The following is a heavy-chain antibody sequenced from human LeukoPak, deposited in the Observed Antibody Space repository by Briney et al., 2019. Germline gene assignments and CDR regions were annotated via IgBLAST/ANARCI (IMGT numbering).Heavy chain of an antibody. V-gene: IGHV1-69*06. Sequence: SVKVSCKASGYSFIDYYMHWVRQAPGQGLEWMGGIIPIFGTANYAQKFQGRVTITADKSTSTAYMELSSLRSEDTAVYYCARAGDVDPNWSDPWGQGTLVTVSS. CDR2: IIPIFGTA. CDR3: ARAGDVDPNWSDP. J-gene: IGHJ5*02. CDR1: GYSFIDYY. D-gene: IGHD3-16*01.